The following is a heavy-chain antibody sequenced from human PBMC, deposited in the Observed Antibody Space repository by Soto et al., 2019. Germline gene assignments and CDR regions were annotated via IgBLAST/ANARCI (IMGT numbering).Heavy chain of an antibody. D-gene: IGHD3-22*01. J-gene: IGHJ1*01. Sequence: HPGGSLRLSCAASEFTFSSYAMHWVRQAPGKELEWVAVISYDGSNKYYADSVKGRFTISRDNSKNTLYLQMNSLRAEDTAVYYCARDSNDSSGYYYFEYFQHWGQGTLVTVSS. V-gene: IGHV3-30-3*01. CDR3: ARDSNDSSGYYYFEYFQH. CDR2: ISYDGSNK. CDR1: EFTFSSYA.